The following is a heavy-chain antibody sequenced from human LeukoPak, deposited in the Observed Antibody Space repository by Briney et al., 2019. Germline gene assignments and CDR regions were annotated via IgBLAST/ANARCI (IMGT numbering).Heavy chain of an antibody. D-gene: IGHD3-16*01. CDR2: INTDGSSP. Sequence: GGSLRLSCAAPGFTFSAYWMHWVRQAPGKGLVWVSRINTDGSSPTYAASVKGRFTISRDNAKNTLYLQMNSLTAEDTAVYYCASLGGNYMDVWGKGTTVTVSS. V-gene: IGHV3-74*01. CDR1: GFTFSAYW. J-gene: IGHJ6*03. CDR3: ASLGGNYMDV.